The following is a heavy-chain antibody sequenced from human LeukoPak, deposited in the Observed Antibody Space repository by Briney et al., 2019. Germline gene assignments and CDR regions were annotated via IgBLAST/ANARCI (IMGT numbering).Heavy chain of an antibody. CDR3: AREPTYTNSWYTTCDY. V-gene: IGHV3-30*03. CDR2: ISFDGSDK. D-gene: IGHD6-13*01. Sequence: PGGSLRLSCAGSGFTFNNYGIHWVRQAPGKGLEWVAVISFDGSDKYYADSVKGRFTISRDNAKNSLFLQMNSLRAEDTAVYYCAREPTYTNSWYTTCDYWGQGTLVTVSS. CDR1: GFTFNNYG. J-gene: IGHJ4*02.